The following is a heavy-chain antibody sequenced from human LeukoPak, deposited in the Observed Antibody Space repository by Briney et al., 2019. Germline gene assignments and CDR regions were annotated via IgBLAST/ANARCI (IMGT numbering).Heavy chain of an antibody. CDR2: IDWDDDK. J-gene: IGHJ3*02. CDR1: GFSLSTTRMC. V-gene: IGHV2-70*11. D-gene: IGHD3-3*01. Sequence: SGPALVKPTQTLTLTCTFSGFSLSTTRMCVSWIRQPPGKALEWLARIDWDDDKYYSTSLKTRLTISKDTSKNQVVLTMTNMDPVDTATYYCARSSITIFGVVIIPDAFDIWGQGTMVTVSS. CDR3: ARSSITIFGVVIIPDAFDI.